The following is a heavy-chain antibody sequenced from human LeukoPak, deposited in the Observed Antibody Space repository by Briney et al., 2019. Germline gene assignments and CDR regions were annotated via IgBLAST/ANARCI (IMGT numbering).Heavy chain of an antibody. V-gene: IGHV3-74*01. CDR2: INIDGSST. D-gene: IGHD3-10*01. CDR3: ARGFGENEYFDY. CDR1: GFTFSNYW. J-gene: IGHJ4*02. Sequence: GGSLRLSCAASGFTFSNYWMHWVRQAPGKGLVWVSRINIDGSSTSYVDSVKGRFTISRDNAKNSLYLQMNSLRAEDTAVYYCARGFGENEYFDYWGQGTLVAVSS.